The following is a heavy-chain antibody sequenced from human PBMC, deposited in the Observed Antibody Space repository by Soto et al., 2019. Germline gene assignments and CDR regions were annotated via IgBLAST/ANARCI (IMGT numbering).Heavy chain of an antibody. Sequence: PGGSLRLSCAASGFTFSSYAMSWVRQAPGKGLNWVSSISGIGGSGGSTYSADSVKGRFTISRDNSRNTLYLQIDSLRSEDTAIYYCVKFRGSSSGIIHYWGQGTLVTVSS. CDR1: GFTFSSYA. V-gene: IGHV3-23*01. D-gene: IGHD6-6*01. CDR2: IGGSGGST. CDR3: VKFRGSSSGIIHY. J-gene: IGHJ4*02.